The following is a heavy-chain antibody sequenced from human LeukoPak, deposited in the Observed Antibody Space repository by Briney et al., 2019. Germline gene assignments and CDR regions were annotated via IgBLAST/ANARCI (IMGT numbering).Heavy chain of an antibody. CDR2: IYYSGST. CDR3: IRGRYYYYYMDV. V-gene: IGHV4-59*08. J-gene: IGHJ6*03. Sequence: SETLSLTCTVSGGSISSYYWSWIRQPPGKGLEWIGYIYYSGSTNYNPSLKSRVTISVDTSKNQFSLKLSSVTAADTAVYYSIRGRYYYYYMDVWGKGTTVTVSS. CDR1: GGSISSYY. D-gene: IGHD4-17*01.